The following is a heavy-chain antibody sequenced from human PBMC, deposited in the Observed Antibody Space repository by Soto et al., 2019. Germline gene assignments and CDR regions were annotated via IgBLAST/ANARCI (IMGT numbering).Heavy chain of an antibody. V-gene: IGHV3-49*03. CDR1: GFTLSDYP. J-gene: IGHJ3*02. CDR3: TRAIRLSGDAFDI. Sequence: ESGGGLVQPGRSLRLSCTASGFTLSDYPMSWFRQAPGKGLEWVAYIRTAAYGETTEYAASVKDRFTISRDDSESIASLQMNSLKTEDTAVYYCTRAIRLSGDAFDIWGQGTMVTVSS. D-gene: IGHD3-3*01. CDR2: IRTAAYGETT.